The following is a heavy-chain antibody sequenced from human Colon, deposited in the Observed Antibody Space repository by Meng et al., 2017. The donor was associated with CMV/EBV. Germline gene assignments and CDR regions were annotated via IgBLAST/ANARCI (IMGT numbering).Heavy chain of an antibody. CDR3: ARARSTGPHKNFYYYGMDV. Sequence: ASVKVSCKASEYTFTGHYLHWVRQAPGQGLEWMGWINPNIGVTKYAQKFQDRVTMTRDTSVTTGYMELSGLSSDDTAVYFCARARSTGPHKNFYYYGMDVWGQGTPVTVSS. J-gene: IGHJ6*02. CDR2: INPNIGVT. V-gene: IGHV1-2*02. CDR1: EYTFTGHY. D-gene: IGHD1-14*01.